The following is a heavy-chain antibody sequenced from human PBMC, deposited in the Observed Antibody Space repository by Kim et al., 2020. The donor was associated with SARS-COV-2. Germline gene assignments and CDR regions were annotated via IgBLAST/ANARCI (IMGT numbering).Heavy chain of an antibody. V-gene: IGHV3-23*01. CDR3: APRRVREEYFDY. Sequence: YYADSVKGRFTISRDNSKNTLYLQMNSLRAEDTAVYYCAPRRVREEYFDYWGQGTLVTVSS. D-gene: IGHD3-10*01. J-gene: IGHJ4*02.